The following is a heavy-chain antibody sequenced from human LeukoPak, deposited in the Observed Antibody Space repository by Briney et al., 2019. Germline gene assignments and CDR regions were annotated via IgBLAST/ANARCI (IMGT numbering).Heavy chain of an antibody. CDR1: GGSISYYY. CDR3: AREDPQTTVPEGMDV. J-gene: IGHJ6*02. V-gene: IGHV4-59*01. CDR2: IYYSGTT. Sequence: SETLSLTCTVSGGSISYYYWSWVRQSPGKGLEWIGYIYYSGTTNYNPSLKSRVTISVDTSKNQFSLQLRSVTAADTAVYYCAREDPQTTVPEGMDVWGQGTTVTVSS. D-gene: IGHD4-17*01.